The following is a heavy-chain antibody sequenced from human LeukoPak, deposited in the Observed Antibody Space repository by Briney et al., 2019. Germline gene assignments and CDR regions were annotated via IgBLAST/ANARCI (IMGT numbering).Heavy chain of an antibody. D-gene: IGHD1-26*01. Sequence: PSETLSLTCTVSGDSISSYYWSWIRQSPGKGLEWIGYIYYTGSIKYNPSLKSRVTISVDTSKNQFSLKLSSVIAADTAVYYCARGGVRFDTWGQGTLVTASS. CDR1: GDSISSYY. V-gene: IGHV4-59*01. CDR2: IYYTGSI. J-gene: IGHJ5*02. CDR3: ARGGVRFDT.